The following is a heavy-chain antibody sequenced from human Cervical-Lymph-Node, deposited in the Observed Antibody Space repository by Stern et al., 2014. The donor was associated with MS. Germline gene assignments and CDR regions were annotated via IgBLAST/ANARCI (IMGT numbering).Heavy chain of an antibody. CDR2: VNSNSGGT. D-gene: IGHD4/OR15-4a*01. V-gene: IGHV1-2*02. CDR3: ARVARTMVPSGSLDI. J-gene: IGHJ3*02. Sequence: QVQLVESGAEVKKPGASVKVSCKASGYTFTGHHIHWLRQVPGQGPEWIGWVNSNSGGTNYAQKFHGRVTMTRDTSLSTAHMELYSLTSDDTAVYYCARVARTMVPSGSLDIWGQGTLVTVSS. CDR1: GYTFTGHH.